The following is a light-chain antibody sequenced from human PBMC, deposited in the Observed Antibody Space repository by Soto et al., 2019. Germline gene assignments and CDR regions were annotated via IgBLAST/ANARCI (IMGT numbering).Light chain of an antibody. CDR2: VAS. Sequence: IQMTQSPSSLSASVGDRVTITCRASQSIGRFLNWHQQKPGKSPNDLINVASTMRSGVPSRFSGSEYWTDFNLTINSLQPEDFRTYFCKQSCTTPLTFGGGIKVDIK. J-gene: IGKJ4*01. CDR1: QSIGRF. V-gene: IGKV1-39*01. CDR3: KQSCTTPLT.